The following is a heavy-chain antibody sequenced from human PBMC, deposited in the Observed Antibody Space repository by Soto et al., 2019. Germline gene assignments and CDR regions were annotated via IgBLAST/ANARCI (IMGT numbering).Heavy chain of an antibody. CDR1: GFTLSSHW. J-gene: IGHJ6*03. V-gene: IGHV3-74*01. D-gene: IGHD2-2*01. CDR3: TRSGVPAATVYYMDV. CDR2: INTDGSST. Sequence: EVQLVESGGGVVQAGGSLRLSCAASGFTLSSHWMHWVRQAPGKGLVWVSHINTDGSSTAYADSVKGRFTISRDNAKNTLYLQMNSLRAEDTAVYYCTRSGVPAATVYYMDVWGKGTTVTISS.